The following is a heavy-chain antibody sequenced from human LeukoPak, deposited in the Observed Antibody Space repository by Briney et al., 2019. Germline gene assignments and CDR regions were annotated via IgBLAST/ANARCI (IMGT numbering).Heavy chain of an antibody. V-gene: IGHV3-30-3*01. CDR1: GFTFSSYA. Sequence: PGRSLRLSCAASGFTFSSYAMHWVRQAPGKGLEWVAVISYDGSNKYYADSVKGRFTISRDNSKNTLYLQMNSLRAEDTAVYYCARDNCSSTSCYWDDYWGQGTLVTVSS. J-gene: IGHJ4*02. D-gene: IGHD2-2*01. CDR3: ARDNCSSTSCYWDDY. CDR2: ISYDGSNK.